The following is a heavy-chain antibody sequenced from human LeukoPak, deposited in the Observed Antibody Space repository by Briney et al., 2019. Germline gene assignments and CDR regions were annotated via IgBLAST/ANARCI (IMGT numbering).Heavy chain of an antibody. CDR2: ISYDGSNK. Sequence: GRSLRLSCAASGFTFSSYAMHWVRQAPGKGLEWVAVISYDGSNKYYADSVKGRFTISRDNYKNTLYLQMNSLRAEDTAVYYCARAGYDFWSGHYYYYGMDVWGQGTTVTVSS. CDR3: ARAGYDFWSGHYYYYGMDV. J-gene: IGHJ6*02. CDR1: GFTFSSYA. D-gene: IGHD3-3*01. V-gene: IGHV3-30-3*01.